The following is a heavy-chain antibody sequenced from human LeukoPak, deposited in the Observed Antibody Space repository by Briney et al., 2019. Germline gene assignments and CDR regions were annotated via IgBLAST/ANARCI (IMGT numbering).Heavy chain of an antibody. V-gene: IGHV3-74*01. Sequence: GGSLRLSCAASGFTFSSYWMHWVRQAPGKGLVWVSRINSDGSSTSYADSVKGRFTTSRDNAKNTLYLQMNSLRAEDTAVYYCARGSSGYYGFGYFDYWGQGTLVTVSS. CDR3: ARGSSGYYGFGYFDY. J-gene: IGHJ4*02. CDR1: GFTFSSYW. D-gene: IGHD3-22*01. CDR2: INSDGSST.